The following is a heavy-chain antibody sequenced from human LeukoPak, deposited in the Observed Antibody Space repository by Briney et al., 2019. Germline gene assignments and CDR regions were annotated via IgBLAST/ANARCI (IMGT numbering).Heavy chain of an antibody. J-gene: IGHJ4*02. Sequence: GGSLRLSCAASGFTFDDYAMHWVRQAPGKGLEWVSGISWNSGSIGYADSVKGRFTISRDNAKNSLYLQMNSLRAEDTALYYCAKDKSGSYGTLDYWGQGTLVTVSS. CDR1: GFTFDDYA. D-gene: IGHD1-26*01. CDR2: ISWNSGSI. V-gene: IGHV3-9*01. CDR3: AKDKSGSYGTLDY.